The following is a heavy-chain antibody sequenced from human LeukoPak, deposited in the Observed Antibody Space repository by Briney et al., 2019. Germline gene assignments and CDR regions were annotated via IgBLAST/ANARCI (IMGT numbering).Heavy chain of an antibody. CDR2: ISWNSGSI. Sequence: GRSLRLSCAASGFTFDDYAMHWVRQAPGKGLEWVSGISWNSGSIGYADSVKGRFTISRDNAKDSLYLQMNSLRAEDTALYYCAKHILYSYGSGFDYWGQGTLVTVSS. CDR3: AKHILYSYGSGFDY. CDR1: GFTFDDYA. D-gene: IGHD5-18*01. J-gene: IGHJ4*02. V-gene: IGHV3-9*01.